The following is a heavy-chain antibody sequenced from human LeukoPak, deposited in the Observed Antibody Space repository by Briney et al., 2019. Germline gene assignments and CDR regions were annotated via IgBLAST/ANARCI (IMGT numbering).Heavy chain of an antibody. V-gene: IGHV4-4*02. J-gene: IGHJ4*02. Sequence: SETLSLTCAVSGGSISSSNWWSWVRQPPGKGLGWIGEIYESGSTDYNPSLKSRVTISVDKSKNQFSLKLSSVTAADTAVYYCARLIVGAKPGFRDYWGQGTLVTVSS. CDR2: IYESGST. CDR1: GGSISSSNW. D-gene: IGHD1-26*01. CDR3: ARLIVGAKPGFRDY.